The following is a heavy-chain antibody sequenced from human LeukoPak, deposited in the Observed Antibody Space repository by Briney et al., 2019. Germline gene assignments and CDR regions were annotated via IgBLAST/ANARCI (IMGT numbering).Heavy chain of an antibody. CDR2: VYYGWCS. V-gene: IGHV4-38-2*02. D-gene: IGHD6-6*01. Sequence: PSETLSLTCTVSGYSISRCFYWGWIGQPPARGREGVGNVYYGWCSYYNPSLKSRVTISVDTSKNQFSLNLYSVTAADTAVYYCARRVGSSDCFDYWGQGTLVTVSS. CDR3: ARRVGSSDCFDY. CDR1: GYSISRCFY. J-gene: IGHJ4*02.